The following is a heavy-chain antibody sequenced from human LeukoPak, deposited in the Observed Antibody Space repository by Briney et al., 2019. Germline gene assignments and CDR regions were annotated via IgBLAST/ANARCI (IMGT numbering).Heavy chain of an antibody. CDR1: GFTFSDYA. V-gene: IGHV3-30-3*01. CDR3: ASTAAATDPPGF. CDR2: ISSDVYDGTTE. Sequence: GGSLRLSCSASGFTFSDYAMDWVRQAPGKGPECVAVISSDVYDGTTEYYADSVKGRFTISRDNSKNTVYLQMNSLRGEDTAVYYCASTAAATDPPGFWGQGTLVTVSS. D-gene: IGHD6-13*01. J-gene: IGHJ4*02.